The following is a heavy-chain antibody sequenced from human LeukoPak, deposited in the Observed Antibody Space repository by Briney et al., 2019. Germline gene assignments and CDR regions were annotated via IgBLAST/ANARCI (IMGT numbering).Heavy chain of an antibody. J-gene: IGHJ4*02. CDR2: ISYGGSDK. CDR1: GFTFSSYA. CDR3: ARAVYRSGGYYFDY. V-gene: IGHV3-30*04. Sequence: GRSLRLSCAASGFTFSSYAMQWVRQAPGKGLEWVAVISYGGSDKNYADSVKGRFTISRDNSMDTLYLQMNSLRAEDTAVYYCARAVYRSGGYYFDYWGQGILVTVSS. D-gene: IGHD6-19*01.